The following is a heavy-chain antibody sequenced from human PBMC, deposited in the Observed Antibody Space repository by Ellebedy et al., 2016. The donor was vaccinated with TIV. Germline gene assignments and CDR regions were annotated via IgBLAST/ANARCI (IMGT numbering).Heavy chain of an antibody. Sequence: SVKVSXXASGGTFSSYAISWVRQAPGQGLEWMGGIIPIFGTANYAQKFQGRVTITADESTSTAYMELSSLRSEDTAVYYCARGAIPGIAVAAPFDYWGQGTLVTVSS. D-gene: IGHD6-19*01. V-gene: IGHV1-69*13. CDR3: ARGAIPGIAVAAPFDY. J-gene: IGHJ4*02. CDR1: GGTFSSYA. CDR2: IIPIFGTA.